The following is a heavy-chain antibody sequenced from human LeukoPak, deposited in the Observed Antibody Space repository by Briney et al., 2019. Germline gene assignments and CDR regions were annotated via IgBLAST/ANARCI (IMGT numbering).Heavy chain of an antibody. V-gene: IGHV5-51*01. CDR1: GYSFSTYW. Sequence: GESLKISCKGSGYSFSTYWIGWVRQMPGKGLEWMGIIYPGDSDTRYSPSFQGQVTISADRSSSTAYLQWSSLKSSDTAMYHCARLGVGATYFDYWGQGILVTVSS. CDR3: ARLGVGATYFDY. J-gene: IGHJ4*02. D-gene: IGHD1-26*01. CDR2: IYPGDSDT.